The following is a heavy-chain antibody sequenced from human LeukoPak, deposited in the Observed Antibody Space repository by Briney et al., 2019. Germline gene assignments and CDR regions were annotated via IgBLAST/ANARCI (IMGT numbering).Heavy chain of an antibody. D-gene: IGHD4-17*01. CDR1: GFTFNNAW. CDR3: ATGYYGAYNF. Sequence: GGSLRLSCSASGFTFNNAWMSWVRQAPGKGLEWVGRIKSKSDGGTTDYAAPVKGRFTISRDDSKNTLYLQMNSLKTEDTAVYFCATGYYGAYNFWGQGTLVTVSS. CDR2: IKSKSDGGTT. V-gene: IGHV3-15*01. J-gene: IGHJ4*02.